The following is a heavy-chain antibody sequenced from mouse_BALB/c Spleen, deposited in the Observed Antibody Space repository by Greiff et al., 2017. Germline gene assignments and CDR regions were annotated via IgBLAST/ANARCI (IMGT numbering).Heavy chain of an antibody. V-gene: IGHV1-80*01. CDR2: IYPGDGDT. Sequence: VKLQESGAELVRPGSSVKISCKASGYAFSSYWMNWVKQRPGQGLEWIGQIYPGDGDTNYNGKFKGKATLTADKSSSTAYMQLSSLTSEDSAVYFCARLTDRFAYWGQGTLVTVSA. CDR1: GYAFSSYW. J-gene: IGHJ3*01. D-gene: IGHD2-13*01. CDR3: ARLTDRFAY.